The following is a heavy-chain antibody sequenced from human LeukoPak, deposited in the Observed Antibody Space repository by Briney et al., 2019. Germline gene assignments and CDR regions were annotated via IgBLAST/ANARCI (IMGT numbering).Heavy chain of an antibody. V-gene: IGHV4-38-2*01. D-gene: IGHD1-26*01. CDR1: GYSISGGYY. CDR2: IYYSGST. CDR3: ARGISGSFDAFDI. Sequence: TSSETLSLTCAVSGYSISGGYYWGWIRQPPGKGLEWIGYIYYSGSTNYNPSLKSRVTISVDTSKNQFSLKLSSVAAADTAVYYCARGISGSFDAFDIWGQGTMVTVSS. J-gene: IGHJ3*02.